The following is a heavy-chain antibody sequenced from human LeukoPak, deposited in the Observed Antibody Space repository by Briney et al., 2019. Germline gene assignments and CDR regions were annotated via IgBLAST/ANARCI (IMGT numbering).Heavy chain of an antibody. CDR2: FDPEDGET. CDR1: GYTFTSYD. Sequence: ASVKVSCKASGYTFTSYDINWVRQAPGKGLEWMGGFDPEDGETIYAQKFQGRVTMTEDTSTDTAYMELSSLRSEDTAVYYCATGANVGYMDVWGKGTTVTVSS. CDR3: ATGANVGYMDV. V-gene: IGHV1-24*01. J-gene: IGHJ6*03.